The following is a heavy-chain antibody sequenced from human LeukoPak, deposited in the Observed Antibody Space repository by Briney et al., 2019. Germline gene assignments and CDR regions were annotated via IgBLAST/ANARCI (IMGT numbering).Heavy chain of an antibody. CDR1: GGSFSGYY. CDR3: ARAEGYCSSTSCSEYFQH. CDR2: INLSGST. V-gene: IGHV4-34*01. J-gene: IGHJ1*01. Sequence: SETLSLTCAVYGGSFSGYYWSWIRQPPGKGLEWIGEINLSGSTNYNPSLKSRVTISVDTSKNQFSLKLSSVTAADTAVYYCARAEGYCSSTSCSEYFQHWGQGTLVTVSS. D-gene: IGHD2-2*01.